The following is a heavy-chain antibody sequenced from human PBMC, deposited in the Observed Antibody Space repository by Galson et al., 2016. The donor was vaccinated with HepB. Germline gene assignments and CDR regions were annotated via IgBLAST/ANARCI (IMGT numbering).Heavy chain of an antibody. CDR3: ATNGDGYNYFLY. CDR1: GFTFRNYG. Sequence: SLRLSCAGSGFTFRNYGMHWVRQAPGKGLEWVAVISYDESIKYYADPGKGRFTISRDNSKNTLYLQMSSLRAEDTAVYYCATNGDGYNYFLYWSQGTLVTVSS. CDR2: ISYDESIK. D-gene: IGHD5-24*01. J-gene: IGHJ4*02. V-gene: IGHV3-30*03.